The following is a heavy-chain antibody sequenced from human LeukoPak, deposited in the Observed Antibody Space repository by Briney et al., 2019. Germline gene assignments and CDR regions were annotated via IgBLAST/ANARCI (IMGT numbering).Heavy chain of an antibody. D-gene: IGHD2-2*01. J-gene: IGHJ4*02. V-gene: IGHV1-69*13. CDR3: ARLVGVASHLHPDRRSSVTSSVEDY. CDR1: GGTFSSYA. Sequence: GASVKVSCKASGGTFSSYAISWVRQAPGQGLEWMGGIIPIFGTANYAQKFQGRVTITADESTSTAYMELSSLRSEDTAVYYCARLVGVASHLHPDRRSSVTSSVEDYWGQGTLVTVSS. CDR2: IIPIFGTA.